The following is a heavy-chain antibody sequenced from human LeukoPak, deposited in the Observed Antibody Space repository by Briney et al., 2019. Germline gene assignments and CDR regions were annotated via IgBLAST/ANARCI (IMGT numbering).Heavy chain of an antibody. CDR2: TSYDGSNK. Sequence: GGSLRLSCAASGFTFSSYAMHWVRQAPGKGLEWVAVTSYDGSNKYYADSVKGRFTISRDNSKNTLYLQMNSLRAEDTAVYYCARAGTTVANFDYWGQGTLVTVSS. J-gene: IGHJ4*02. CDR1: GFTFSSYA. D-gene: IGHD4-23*01. CDR3: ARAGTTVANFDY. V-gene: IGHV3-30-3*01.